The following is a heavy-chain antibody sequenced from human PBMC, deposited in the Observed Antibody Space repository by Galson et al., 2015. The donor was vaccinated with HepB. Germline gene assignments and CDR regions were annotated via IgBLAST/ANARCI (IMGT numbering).Heavy chain of an antibody. J-gene: IGHJ5*02. CDR3: VRDSTSTYCSAISYPIGGWFDT. CDR1: GYTFSSFS. D-gene: IGHD2-21*01. Sequence: SVKVSCKASGYTFSSFSLSWVRQVPGQGLEWMGWISGYNGNTRYGENFQGRVSMTTDTSTNTAYMELTGLRSDDTGIYYCVRDSTSTYCSAISYPIGGWFDTWGQGTLVIVSS. CDR2: ISGYNGNT. V-gene: IGHV1-18*01.